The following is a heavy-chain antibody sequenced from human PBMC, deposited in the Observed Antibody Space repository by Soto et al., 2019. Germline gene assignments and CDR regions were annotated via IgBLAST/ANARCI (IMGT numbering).Heavy chain of an antibody. CDR3: VIVDARGVAVVSDY. D-gene: IGHD3-22*01. V-gene: IGHV1-18*01. CDR2: ISRFNGQT. Sequence: VSGTPSYSTWASHGFSWAGLAPGGSLEGIGLISRFNGQTNYALKFLRRVTLTTYTSTSKAYMVLRRLKCDDTGVYFCVIVDARGVAVVSDYWGQGTLVTVSS. J-gene: IGHJ4*02. CDR1: YSTWASHG.